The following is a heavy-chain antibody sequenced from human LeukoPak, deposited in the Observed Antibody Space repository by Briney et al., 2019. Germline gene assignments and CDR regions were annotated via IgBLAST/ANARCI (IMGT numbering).Heavy chain of an antibody. CDR1: GFTFRNYW. Sequence: GGSLRLSCAASGFTFRNYWIHWVRQAPGKGLVWISRIDNDGSDTIYADSVKGRFTISRDNAKNTLNLQMNSLRAEDTAVYYCARGGYHHGFDIWGQGTMVTVSS. V-gene: IGHV3-74*01. D-gene: IGHD5-18*01. CDR2: IDNDGSDT. CDR3: ARGGYHHGFDI. J-gene: IGHJ3*02.